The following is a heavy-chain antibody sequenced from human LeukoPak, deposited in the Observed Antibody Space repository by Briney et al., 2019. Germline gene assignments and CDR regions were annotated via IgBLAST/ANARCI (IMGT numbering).Heavy chain of an antibody. CDR3: ARGTNYYDSSGYSGEDY. Sequence: PSETLSLTCTVSGGSISSSSYYWGWIRQPPGKGLEWIGSIYYSGSTYYNPSLKSRVTISVDTSKNQFSLKLSSVTAADTAVYYCARGTNYYDSSGYSGEDYWGQGTLVTVSS. J-gene: IGHJ4*02. V-gene: IGHV4-39*07. CDR1: GGSISSSSYY. D-gene: IGHD3-22*01. CDR2: IYYSGST.